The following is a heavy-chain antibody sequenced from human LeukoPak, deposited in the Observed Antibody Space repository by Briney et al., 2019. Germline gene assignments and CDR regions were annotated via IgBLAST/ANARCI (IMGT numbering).Heavy chain of an antibody. D-gene: IGHD2-2*01. J-gene: IGHJ6*04. V-gene: IGHV1-69*13. CDR3: ARDGGLGDIVVVPAAMEGYYGMDV. CDR2: IIPIFGTA. Sequence: SVKVSCKASGGTFSSYAISWVRQAPGQGLEWMGGIIPIFGTANYAQKFQGRVTITADESTSTAYMELSSLRSEDTAVYYCARDGGLGDIVVVPAAMEGYYGMDVWGKGTTVTVST. CDR1: GGTFSSYA.